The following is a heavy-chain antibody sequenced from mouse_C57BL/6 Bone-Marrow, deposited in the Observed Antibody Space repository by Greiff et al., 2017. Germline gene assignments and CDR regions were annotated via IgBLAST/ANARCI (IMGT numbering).Heavy chain of an antibody. V-gene: IGHV1-81*01. Sequence: QVQLKESGAELARPGASVKLSCTASGYTFTSYGISWVKQRTGQGLEWIGEIYPRSGNTYYNEKFKGKATLTADKSSSTAYMELRSLTSEDSAVYFCAREGWFAYWGQGTLVTVSA. CDR2: IYPRSGNT. J-gene: IGHJ3*01. CDR1: GYTFTSYG. CDR3: AREGWFAY.